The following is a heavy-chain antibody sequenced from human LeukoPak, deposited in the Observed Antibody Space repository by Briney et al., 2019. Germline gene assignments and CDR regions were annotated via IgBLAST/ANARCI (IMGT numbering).Heavy chain of an antibody. V-gene: IGHV3-21*01. CDR1: GFTFSSSA. CDR2: ISSSSSYI. J-gene: IGHJ3*02. CDR3: ARGIELGYCSGGSCYDAFDI. Sequence: GGSLRLSCEAYGFTFSSSAMNWVRQAPGKGLGWVSSISSSSSYIYYADSVKGRFTISRDNAKNSLYLQMNSLRAEDTAVYYCARGIELGYCSGGSCYDAFDIWGQGTMVTVSS. D-gene: IGHD2-15*01.